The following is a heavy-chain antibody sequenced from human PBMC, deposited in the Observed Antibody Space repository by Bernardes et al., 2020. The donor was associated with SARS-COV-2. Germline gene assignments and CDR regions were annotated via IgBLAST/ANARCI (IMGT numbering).Heavy chain of an antibody. CDR3: ARDGDSTGWYNWFDP. Sequence: GGSLRLSCAASGFTFSTYSMNWVRQAPGKGLEWVSYISSSSSTIYYADSVKGRFTISRDNAKNSLYLQMNSLRAEDTAVYYCARDGDSTGWYNWFDPWGQGTLVTVSS. D-gene: IGHD6-19*01. V-gene: IGHV3-48*01. CDR2: ISSSSSTI. J-gene: IGHJ5*02. CDR1: GFTFSTYS.